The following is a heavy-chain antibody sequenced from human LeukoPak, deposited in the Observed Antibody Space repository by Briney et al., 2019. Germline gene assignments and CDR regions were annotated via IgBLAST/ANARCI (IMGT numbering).Heavy chain of an antibody. CDR3: ARRIVVVPAAIDLYSTYNWFDP. CDR1: GFTFSSYG. J-gene: IGHJ5*02. Sequence: LPGKSLRLSCAASGFTFSSYGMHWVRQAPGKGLEWVAVISYDGSNKYYADSVKGRFTISRDNAKNSLYLQMNSLRAEDTAVYYCARRIVVVPAAIDLYSTYNWFDPWGQGTLVTVSS. CDR2: ISYDGSNK. D-gene: IGHD2-2*02. V-gene: IGHV3-30*03.